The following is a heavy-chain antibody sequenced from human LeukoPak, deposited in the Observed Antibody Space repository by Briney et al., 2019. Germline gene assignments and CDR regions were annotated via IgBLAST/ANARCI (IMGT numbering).Heavy chain of an antibody. CDR3: GKTTVGYSSGQKPAWPVDF. Sequence: GGSLRLSCEASGFTFGSHAMYWVRQAPGKGLEWVAGIFGSGGSPHYADSVKGRFTISRDDPRNTVYLQINSLRDDATAVYYCGKTTVGYSSGQKPAWPVDFWGQGTLVTVSS. J-gene: IGHJ4*02. CDR1: GFTFGSHA. V-gene: IGHV3-23*01. CDR2: IFGSGGSP. D-gene: IGHD5-18*01.